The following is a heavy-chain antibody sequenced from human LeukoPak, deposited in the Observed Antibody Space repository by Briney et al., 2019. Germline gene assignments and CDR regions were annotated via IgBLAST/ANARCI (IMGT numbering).Heavy chain of an antibody. J-gene: IGHJ6*02. Sequence: PGGSLRLSCAVSGITLRNYGMSWVRQAPGKGLDGVAVISYDGSNKYYADSVKGRFTLSRDNSKNTLYLQMNSLRAEDTAVYYCAKVQLRYFDWPHTGYGMDVWGQGTTVTVSS. CDR1: GITLRNYG. D-gene: IGHD3-9*01. V-gene: IGHV3-30*18. CDR3: AKVQLRYFDWPHTGYGMDV. CDR2: ISYDGSNK.